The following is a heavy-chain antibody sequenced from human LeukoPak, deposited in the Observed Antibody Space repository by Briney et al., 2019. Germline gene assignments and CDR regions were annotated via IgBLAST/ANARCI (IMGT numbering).Heavy chain of an antibody. J-gene: IGHJ6*02. CDR1: GFTFSSYA. Sequence: GGSLRLSCAASGFTFSSYAMLWVRQAPGKGLEWVAVISYDGSNKYYAGSVKGRFTISRDNSKNTLYLQMNSLRAEDTAVYYCARDRGIAAAGGTYYYYGMDVWGQGTTVTVSS. V-gene: IGHV3-30*04. D-gene: IGHD6-13*01. CDR2: ISYDGSNK. CDR3: ARDRGIAAAGGTYYYYGMDV.